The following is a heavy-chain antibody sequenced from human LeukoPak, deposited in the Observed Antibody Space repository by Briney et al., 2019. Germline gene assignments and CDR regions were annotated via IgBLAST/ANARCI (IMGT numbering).Heavy chain of an antibody. V-gene: IGHV4-39*01. D-gene: IGHD2-2*01. CDR3: ARHADIAVVRYGFDP. CDR1: GGSISSSSYY. Sequence: KPSETLSLTCTVSGGSISSSSYYWGWIRQPPGKGLEWIGSIYYSGSTYYNPSLKSRVTISVDTSKNQFSLKLSSVTAADTAVYYCARHADIAVVRYGFDPWGPGTLVTVSS. J-gene: IGHJ5*02. CDR2: IYYSGST.